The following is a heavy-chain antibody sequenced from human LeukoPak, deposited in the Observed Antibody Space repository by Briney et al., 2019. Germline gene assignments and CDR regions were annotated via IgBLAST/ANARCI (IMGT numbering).Heavy chain of an antibody. CDR1: GGSFSGYY. D-gene: IGHD5-12*01. Sequence: PSETLSLTCAVYGGSFSGYYWSWIRQPPGKGLEWIGEINHSGSTNYNPSLKSRVTISVDTSKNQFSLKLNSVTAADTAVYYCARASAVATIYWYFDLWGRGTLVTVSS. CDR3: ARASAVATIYWYFDL. V-gene: IGHV4-34*01. CDR2: INHSGST. J-gene: IGHJ2*01.